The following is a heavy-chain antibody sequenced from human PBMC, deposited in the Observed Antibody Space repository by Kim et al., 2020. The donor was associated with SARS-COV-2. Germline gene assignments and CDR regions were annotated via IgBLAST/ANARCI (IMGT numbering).Heavy chain of an antibody. CDR2: IWYDGSNK. CDR1: GFTFSSYG. CDR3: ARHAWELLGVREIPEPYFQH. J-gene: IGHJ1*01. D-gene: IGHD1-26*01. Sequence: GSLRLSCAASGFTFSSYGMHWVRQAPGKGLEWVAVIWYDGSNKYYADSVKGRFTISRDNSKNTLYLQMNSLRAEDTAVYYCARHAWELLGVREIPEPYFQHWGQGTLVTVSS. V-gene: IGHV3-33*08.